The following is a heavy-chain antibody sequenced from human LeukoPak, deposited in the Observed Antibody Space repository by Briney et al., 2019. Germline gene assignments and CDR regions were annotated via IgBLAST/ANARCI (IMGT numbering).Heavy chain of an antibody. J-gene: IGHJ4*02. Sequence: SETLSLTCTVSGGSISSYYWSWIRQPPGKGLEWIGYIYYSGSTNYNPSLKSRVTISVDTSKNQFSLKLSSVTAADTAVYYCARHDYGDYVYFDYWGQGTLVTVSS. V-gene: IGHV4-59*01. CDR3: ARHDYGDYVYFDY. D-gene: IGHD4-17*01. CDR2: IYYSGST. CDR1: GGSISSYY.